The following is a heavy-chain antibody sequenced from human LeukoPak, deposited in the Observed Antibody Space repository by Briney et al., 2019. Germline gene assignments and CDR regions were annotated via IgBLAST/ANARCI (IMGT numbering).Heavy chain of an antibody. Sequence: SETLSLTCAVYGGSFSGYYWSWIRQPPGKGLEWIGEINHSGSTNYNPSLEGRVTISVDTSKRHISLRLTSVTAADTAVYYCATDYGGNSDWYFDLWGRGTLVTVSS. V-gene: IGHV4-34*01. J-gene: IGHJ2*01. D-gene: IGHD4-23*01. CDR2: INHSGST. CDR3: ATDYGGNSDWYFDL. CDR1: GGSFSGYY.